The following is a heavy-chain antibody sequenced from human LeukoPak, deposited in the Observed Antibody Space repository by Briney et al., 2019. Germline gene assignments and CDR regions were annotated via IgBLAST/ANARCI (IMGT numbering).Heavy chain of an antibody. CDR3: ARDRYYDSSGYYPGFDY. Sequence: GGSLRLSCAASGFTASSNYMSWVRQAPGKGLEWVSVIYSGGSTYYADSVKGRFTISRDNSKNTLYLQMNSLRAEDTAVYYCARDRYYDSSGYYPGFDYWGQGTLVTVSS. D-gene: IGHD3-22*01. CDR1: GFTASSNY. V-gene: IGHV3-66*01. CDR2: IYSGGST. J-gene: IGHJ4*02.